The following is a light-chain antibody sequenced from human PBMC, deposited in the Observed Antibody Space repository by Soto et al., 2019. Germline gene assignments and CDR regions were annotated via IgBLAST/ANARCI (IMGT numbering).Light chain of an antibody. J-gene: IGLJ2*01. Sequence: QSVLTQPPSASGSPGQSVTISCTGTSSDIGAYDYVSWYQQHPGKVPKVIIYEVTHRPPGVPDRFSGSKSGNTASLTVSGLQAEDEAEYYCSSYVRGNVLIFGGGTQLTVL. CDR2: EVT. CDR3: SSYVRGNVLI. V-gene: IGLV2-8*01. CDR1: SSDIGAYDY.